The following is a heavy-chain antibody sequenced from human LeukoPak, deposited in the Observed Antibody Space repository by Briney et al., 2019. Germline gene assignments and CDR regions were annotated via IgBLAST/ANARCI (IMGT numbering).Heavy chain of an antibody. D-gene: IGHD6-13*01. J-gene: IGHJ6*02. Sequence: SETLSLTCAVYGGSFSGYYWSWIRQPPGKGLEWIGEINHSGSTNYSPSLKSRVTISVDTSKNQSSLKLSSVTAADTAVYYCVSQLTSDRIAAAGAPSYGMDVWGQGTTVTVSS. CDR1: GGSFSGYY. CDR3: VSQLTSDRIAAAGAPSYGMDV. CDR2: INHSGST. V-gene: IGHV4-34*01.